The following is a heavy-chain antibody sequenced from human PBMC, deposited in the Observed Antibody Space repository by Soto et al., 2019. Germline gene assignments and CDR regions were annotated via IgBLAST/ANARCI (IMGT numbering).Heavy chain of an antibody. D-gene: IGHD3-3*01. J-gene: IGHJ4*02. Sequence: QVQLQESGPGLVKPSQTLSLTCTVSGGSISSGTNYWSWIRQHPGKGLEWIGYIYNSESTYYSPSLRSRITISVDTSKNQFSLKLSSVTAADTAVYYCASRTYDFWSGYYSYWGQGTLVTVSS. CDR2: IYNSEST. CDR1: GGSISSGTNY. CDR3: ASRTYDFWSGYYSY. V-gene: IGHV4-31*03.